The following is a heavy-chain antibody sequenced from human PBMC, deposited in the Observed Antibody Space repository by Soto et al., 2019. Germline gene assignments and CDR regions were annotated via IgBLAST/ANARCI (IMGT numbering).Heavy chain of an antibody. CDR3: ARFVIMAGGIDY. V-gene: IGHV4-39*01. Sequence: QLQLQESGPGLVKPSETLSLTCTVSGGSISSSSYYWGWIRQPPGKGLEWIGSIYYSGSTYYNPSLMSRVAISVDTSKDQFSLKLSSVTAADTAVYYCARFVIMAGGIDYWGQGTLVTVSS. J-gene: IGHJ4*02. CDR1: GGSISSSSYY. D-gene: IGHD2-8*01. CDR2: IYYSGST.